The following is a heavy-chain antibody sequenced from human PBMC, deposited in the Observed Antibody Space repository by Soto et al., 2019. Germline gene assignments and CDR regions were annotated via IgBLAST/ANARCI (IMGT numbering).Heavy chain of an antibody. V-gene: IGHV3-23*01. CDR1: GFTFISYA. J-gene: IGHJ6*02. D-gene: IGHD6-13*01. Sequence: PGGSLRLSCAASGFTFISYAMSWVLQAPGKGLEWVSAISGSGGSTYYADSVKGRFTISRDNSKNTLYLQMNSLRAEDTAVYYCAKSVSYSSSWYSLYYGMDVWGQGTTVTVSS. CDR2: ISGSGGST. CDR3: AKSVSYSSSWYSLYYGMDV.